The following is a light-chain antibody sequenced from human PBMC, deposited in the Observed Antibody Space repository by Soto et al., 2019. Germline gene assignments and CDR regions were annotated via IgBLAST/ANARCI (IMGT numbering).Light chain of an antibody. J-gene: IGKJ1*01. V-gene: IGKV3-15*01. CDR2: GAS. Sequence: EIAMTQSPANMSVSPVESANLCCGASQSVSSNLAWYQQKPGQAPRLLIYGASTRATCIPDSFSGSGSGTEFTLTISSLQSEDFAVYYCQQYNNRPQTFGQGTKVDI. CDR1: QSVSSN. CDR3: QQYNNRPQT.